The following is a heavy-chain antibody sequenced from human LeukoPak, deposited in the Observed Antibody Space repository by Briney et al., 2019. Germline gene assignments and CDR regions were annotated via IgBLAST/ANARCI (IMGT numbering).Heavy chain of an antibody. D-gene: IGHD1-1*01. V-gene: IGHV3-73*01. CDR1: GFTFSVST. CDR2: IRSKPNFYAT. J-gene: IGHJ3*02. CDR3: TRLGYGI. Sequence: PGGSLKLSCAASGFTFSVSTIHWVRRASGKGLEWVGRIRSKPNFYATAYAASVKGRFTISRDDSKNTAYLQMNNVKAEDTAVYYCTRLGYGIWGQGTMVTVSS.